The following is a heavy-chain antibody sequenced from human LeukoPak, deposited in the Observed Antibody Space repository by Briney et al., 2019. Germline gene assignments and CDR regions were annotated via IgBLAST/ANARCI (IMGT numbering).Heavy chain of an antibody. D-gene: IGHD4-17*01. V-gene: IGHV3-30*03. J-gene: IGHJ6*02. CDR3: ARDYGEYKDWDYSYYGLDV. Sequence: SGGSLRLSCAASGFTFSRYWMHWVRQAPGKGLEWVTLISFDASNKYYADSLKGRFTASRDNSKNILYLQMNSLTAEDTAMYYCARDYGEYKDWDYSYYGLDVWGQGTTVTVSS. CDR2: ISFDASNK. CDR1: GFTFSRYW.